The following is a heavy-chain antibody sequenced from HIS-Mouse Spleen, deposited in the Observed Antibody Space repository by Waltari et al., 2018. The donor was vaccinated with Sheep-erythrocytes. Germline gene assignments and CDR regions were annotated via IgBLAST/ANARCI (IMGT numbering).Heavy chain of an antibody. CDR3: ARDLGYDILTGYYSDAFDI. Sequence: QVQLQESGPGLVKPSETLSLTCTVSGYSISSGYYWGWIRQPPGKGLEWIGSIYHSGGTHYNPSLKSRVTRSVDTAKNQFSRKLSSVTAADTAVYYCARDLGYDILTGYYSDAFDIWGQGTMVTVSS. CDR1: GYSISSGYY. CDR2: IYHSGGT. D-gene: IGHD3-9*01. V-gene: IGHV4-38-2*02. J-gene: IGHJ3*02.